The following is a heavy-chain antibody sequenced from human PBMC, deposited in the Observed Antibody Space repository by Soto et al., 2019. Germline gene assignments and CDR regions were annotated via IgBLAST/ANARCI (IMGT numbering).Heavy chain of an antibody. D-gene: IGHD6-13*01. V-gene: IGHV4-39*01. J-gene: IGHJ6*03. CDR2: IYYSGST. CDR3: ARRNSSSWLYYYYYMDV. Sequence: SETLSLTFTVSGGSISSSSYYWGWIRQPPGKGLEWIGSIYYSGSTYYNPSLKSRVTISVDTSKNQFSLKLSSVTAADTAVYYCARRNSSSWLYYYYYMDVWGKGTTVTVSS. CDR1: GGSISSSSYY.